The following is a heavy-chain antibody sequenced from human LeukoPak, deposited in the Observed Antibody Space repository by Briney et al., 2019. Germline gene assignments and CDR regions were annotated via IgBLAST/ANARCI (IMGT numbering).Heavy chain of an antibody. CDR3: ARNIGYCSSTSCYSGYYYGMDV. J-gene: IGHJ6*02. CDR1: GFTFSSYA. CDR2: ISYDGSNK. Sequence: TGGSLRLSCAASGFTFSSYAMHWVRQAPGKGLEWVAVISYDGSNKYYADSVKGRFTISRDNSKNTLYLQMNSLRAEDTAVYYCARNIGYCSSTSCYSGYYYGMDVWGQGTTVTVSS. V-gene: IGHV3-30-3*01. D-gene: IGHD2-2*01.